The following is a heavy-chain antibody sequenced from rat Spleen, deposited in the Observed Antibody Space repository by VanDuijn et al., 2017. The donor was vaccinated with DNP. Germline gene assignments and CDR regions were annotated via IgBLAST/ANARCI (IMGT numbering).Heavy chain of an antibody. D-gene: IGHD4-3*01. J-gene: IGHJ2*01. CDR1: GFTFSAYY. CDR3: VRWNSGHFDY. V-gene: IGHV5-22*01. Sequence: EVQLVESGGGLVQPGRSLKLSCAASGFTFSAYYVAWVRQAPGKGLEWVAYIGSDGYAPYYGDSVKGRFTISRDNAKSTLYLQMNSLRSEDMATYYCVRWNSGHFDYWGQGVMVTVSS. CDR2: IGSDGYAP.